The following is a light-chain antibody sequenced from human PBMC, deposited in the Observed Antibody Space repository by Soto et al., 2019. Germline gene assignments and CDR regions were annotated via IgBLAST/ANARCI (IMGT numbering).Light chain of an antibody. CDR1: QTVGSN. V-gene: IGKV3D-15*01. J-gene: IGKJ5*01. CDR2: GAS. Sequence: EIVMTQSPGTLSVSPGERATLSCRASQTVGSNLAWYQQKPGQAPRLLIYGASTRASDTPARFSGSGSVTEFALTISSLQSEDFAVYYCQQYNNWPITFGQGTRLEI. CDR3: QQYNNWPIT.